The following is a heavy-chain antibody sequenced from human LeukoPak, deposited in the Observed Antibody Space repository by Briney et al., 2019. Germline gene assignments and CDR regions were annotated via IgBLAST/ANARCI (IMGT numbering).Heavy chain of an antibody. CDR3: ARGVIAAAVPTPYYFDY. V-gene: IGHV4-34*01. CDR1: GGSFSGYY. Sequence: KSSETLSLTCAVYGGSFSGYYWSWIRQPPGKGLEWIGEINHSGSTNYNPSLKSRVTISVDTSKNQFSLKLSSVTAADTAVYYCARGVIAAAVPTPYYFDYWGQGTLVTVSS. CDR2: INHSGST. J-gene: IGHJ4*02. D-gene: IGHD6-13*01.